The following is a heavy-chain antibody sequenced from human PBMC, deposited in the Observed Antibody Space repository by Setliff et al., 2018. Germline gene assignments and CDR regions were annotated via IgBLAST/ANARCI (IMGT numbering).Heavy chain of an antibody. V-gene: IGHV3-33*01. J-gene: IGHJ3*01. CDR2: VWYGGSNE. Sequence: GESLKISCAASGFTLSSYGIHWVRQAPGKGLEWAAVVWYGGSNEDYADSVMGRFTISRDDSKNTLYLQMNSLRAEDMAVYYCAREVYGGVKSGGFDVWGQGTMVTVSS. D-gene: IGHD4-17*01. CDR1: GFTLSSYG. CDR3: AREVYGGVKSGGFDV.